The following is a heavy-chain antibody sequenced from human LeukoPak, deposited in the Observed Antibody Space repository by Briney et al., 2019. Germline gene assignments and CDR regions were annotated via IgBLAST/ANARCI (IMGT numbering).Heavy chain of an antibody. J-gene: IGHJ4*02. V-gene: IGHV3-23*01. CDR2: ISGSGGST. CDR3: AKRNYYDSSGYWRSYYFDY. D-gene: IGHD3-22*01. Sequence: GGSLRLSCAASGFTFSSYGMSWVRQAPGKGLEWVSAISGSGGSTYYADSVKGRFTISRDNSKNTLYLQMNSLRAEDTAVYYCAKRNYYDSSGYWRSYYFDYWGQGTLVTVSS. CDR1: GFTFSSYG.